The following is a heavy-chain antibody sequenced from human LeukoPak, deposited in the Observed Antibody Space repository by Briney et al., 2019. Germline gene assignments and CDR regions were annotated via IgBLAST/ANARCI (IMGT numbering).Heavy chain of an antibody. D-gene: IGHD6-19*01. V-gene: IGHV3-66*01. Sequence: GGSLRLSCAASGFTVSSNYMTWVRQAPGKGLVWVSVIYSGGSTYYADSVKGRFTISRDNSKNTLFLQMDSLRAEDTAVYYCASSSGWYNSFDYWGLGTLVTVSS. CDR2: IYSGGST. J-gene: IGHJ4*02. CDR1: GFTVSSNY. CDR3: ASSSGWYNSFDY.